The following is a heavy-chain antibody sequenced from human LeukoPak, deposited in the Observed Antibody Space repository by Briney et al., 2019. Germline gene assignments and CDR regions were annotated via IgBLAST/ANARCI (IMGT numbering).Heavy chain of an antibody. V-gene: IGHV1-8*01. CDR3: AREGVYYYGMDV. Sequence: GASVKVSFKASGYTFTSYDVNWVRQATGQGLEWMGWMNPNSGNTGYAQKFQGRVTMTRNTSISTAYMELSSLRSEDTAVYYCAREGVYYYGMDVWGQGTTVTVSS. CDR2: MNPNSGNT. D-gene: IGHD2-8*01. CDR1: GYTFTSYD. J-gene: IGHJ6*02.